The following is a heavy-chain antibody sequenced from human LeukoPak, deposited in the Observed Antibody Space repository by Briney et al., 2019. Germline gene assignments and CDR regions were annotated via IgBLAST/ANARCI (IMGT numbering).Heavy chain of an antibody. V-gene: IGHV1-8*01. D-gene: IGHD4-23*01. J-gene: IGHJ4*02. CDR3: ATELRWKDH. Sequence: ASVKVSCKASGYTFTNYDINWVRQASGQGLEWMGYVKPNSGNTGYAQKFQGRVTMTRDTSISTAYKELSSLTSEDTAVYYCATELRWKDHWGQGTLVTVSS. CDR1: GYTFTNYD. CDR2: VKPNSGNT.